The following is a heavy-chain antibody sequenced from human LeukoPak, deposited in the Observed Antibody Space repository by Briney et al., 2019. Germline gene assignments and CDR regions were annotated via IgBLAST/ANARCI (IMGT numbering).Heavy chain of an antibody. Sequence: GGSLRLSCAASGFTFSSYWMHWVRQAPGKGLVWVSRINSDGSSTSYADSVKGRFTISRDNAKNTLYLQMDSLRDEDTAMYYCARSTGEGFDLWGQGTLVTVSS. J-gene: IGHJ5*02. V-gene: IGHV3-74*01. CDR1: GFTFSSYW. CDR2: INSDGSST. D-gene: IGHD4-11*01. CDR3: ARSTGEGFDL.